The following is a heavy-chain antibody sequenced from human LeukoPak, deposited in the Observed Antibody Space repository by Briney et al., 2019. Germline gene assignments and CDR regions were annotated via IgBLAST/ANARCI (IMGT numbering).Heavy chain of an antibody. D-gene: IGHD2-2*01. CDR2: ISWNSGSI. Sequence: PGGSLRLSCAASGFTLDDYAMRWVRQAPGKGLEWVSGISWNSGSIYYEDSVEGRFIISSETDNNSLYQQKNSLRAENTVLYYCAEDSGSVGVPAAMVGGGQGTLVTVSS. V-gene: IGHV3-9*01. CDR3: AEDSGSVGVPAAMVG. CDR1: GFTLDDYA. J-gene: IGHJ4*02.